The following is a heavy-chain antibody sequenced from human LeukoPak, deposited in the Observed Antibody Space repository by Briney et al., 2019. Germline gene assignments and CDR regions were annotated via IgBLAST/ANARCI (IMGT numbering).Heavy chain of an antibody. V-gene: IGHV1-69*04. J-gene: IGHJ4*02. CDR2: IIPILGIA. CDR3: ARDSVPYYDFWSGYCPFDY. CDR1: GDTVVRYT. Sequence: ASVKVSSKASGDTVVRYTISWVRQAPGQGQKWMGRIIPILGIANYAQKFQGRVTITADKSTSTAYMELRSLRSDDTAVYYCARDSVPYYDFWSGYCPFDYWGQGTLVTVSS. D-gene: IGHD3-3*01.